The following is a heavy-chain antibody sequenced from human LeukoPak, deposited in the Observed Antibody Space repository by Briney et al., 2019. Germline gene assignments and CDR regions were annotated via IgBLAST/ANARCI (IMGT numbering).Heavy chain of an antibody. Sequence: GGSLRLSCAATGINFRSSGMHWVRQAPGKGLEWVTFIQNDGSDKYYAASVKGRFTISRDNSKNTVYLHMASLRADDTALYYCAREGGRAVPGRFDQWGQGTLVTVSS. J-gene: IGHJ4*02. V-gene: IGHV3-30*02. CDR2: IQNDGSDK. D-gene: IGHD6-13*01. CDR1: GINFRSSG. CDR3: AREGGRAVPGRFDQ.